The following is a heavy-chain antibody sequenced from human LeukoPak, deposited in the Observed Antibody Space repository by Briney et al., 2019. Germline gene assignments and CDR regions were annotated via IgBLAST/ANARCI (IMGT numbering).Heavy chain of an antibody. V-gene: IGHV3-11*04. J-gene: IGHJ4*02. CDR3: ARAAGYYLHSYFDY. CDR2: ISSGGRTI. Sequence: GGSLRLSCAASGFTFSDYYMSWIRQAPGKGLEWVSYISSGGRTIYYADSVKGRFTMSRDNAKNSLYLQMNSLRAEDTAVYYCARAAGYYLHSYFDYWGQGTLVTVSS. CDR1: GFTFSDYY. D-gene: IGHD3-22*01.